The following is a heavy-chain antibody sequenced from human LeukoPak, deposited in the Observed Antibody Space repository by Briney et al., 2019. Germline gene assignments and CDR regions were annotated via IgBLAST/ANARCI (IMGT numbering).Heavy chain of an antibody. Sequence: SETLSLTCTVSGGSISSGGYYWSWIRQHPGKGLEWIGYIYYSGSTYYNPSLKSRVTITVDTSKNQFSLKLSSVTAADTAVYYCARYNPTTEDWFDPWGQGTLVTVSS. CDR3: ARYNPTTEDWFDP. CDR1: GGSISSGGYY. D-gene: IGHD1-1*01. V-gene: IGHV4-31*03. CDR2: IYYSGST. J-gene: IGHJ5*02.